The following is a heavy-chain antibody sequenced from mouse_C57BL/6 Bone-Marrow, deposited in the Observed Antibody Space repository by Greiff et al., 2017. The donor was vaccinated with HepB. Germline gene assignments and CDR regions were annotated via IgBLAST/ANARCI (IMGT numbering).Heavy chain of an antibody. V-gene: IGHV14-2*01. D-gene: IGHD1-1*01. CDR3: ARSGYYGNSFAY. Sequence: VQLKQSGAELVKPGASVKLSCTASGFNIKDYYMHWVKQRTEQGLEWIGRIDPEDGETKYAPKFQGKATITADTSSNTAYLQLSSLTSKDTAVYYCARSGYYGNSFAYWGQGTLVTVSA. J-gene: IGHJ3*01. CDR1: GFNIKDYY. CDR2: IDPEDGET.